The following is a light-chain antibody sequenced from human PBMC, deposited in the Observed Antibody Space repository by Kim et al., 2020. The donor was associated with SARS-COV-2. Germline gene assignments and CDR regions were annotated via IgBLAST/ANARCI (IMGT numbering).Light chain of an antibody. Sequence: DIQMTQSPSTLSASVGDRVTITCRASQNINNWLAWYQQKPGKAPKLLMSDASSLESGVPSRFSGSGSGTEFTLTISSLQPDDFATYYCQQYKSYSPYTFGQGTKLEI. CDR3: QQYKSYSPYT. CDR1: QNINNW. J-gene: IGKJ2*01. V-gene: IGKV1-5*01. CDR2: DAS.